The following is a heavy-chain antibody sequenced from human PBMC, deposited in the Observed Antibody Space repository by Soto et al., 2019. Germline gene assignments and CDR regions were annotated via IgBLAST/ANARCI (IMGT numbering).Heavy chain of an antibody. D-gene: IGHD2-21*02. CDR1: GFTFSSYS. CDR2: ISSSSSYI. CDR3: ARSYCGGDCYFGDAFDI. V-gene: IGHV3-21*01. Sequence: VGSLRLSCAASGFTFSSYSMNWVRQAPGKGLEWVSSISSSSSYIYYADSVKGRFTISRDNAKNSLYLQMNSLRAEDTAVYYCARSYCGGDCYFGDAFDIWGQGTMVPVSS. J-gene: IGHJ3*02.